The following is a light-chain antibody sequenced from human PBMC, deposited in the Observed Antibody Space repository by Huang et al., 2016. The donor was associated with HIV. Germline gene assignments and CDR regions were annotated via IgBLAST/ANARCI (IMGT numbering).Light chain of an antibody. CDR2: GAS. J-gene: IGKJ4*01. Sequence: EILMTQSPATLSVSPGERATLSCRASQGVSSNLAWYQQKPGQAPRLLIYGASTRATGIPARFSGSGSGTEFTLTISSLQSEDFAVYYCQQYHKWPPLTFGGGTKVEIK. CDR1: QGVSSN. V-gene: IGKV3-15*01. CDR3: QQYHKWPPLT.